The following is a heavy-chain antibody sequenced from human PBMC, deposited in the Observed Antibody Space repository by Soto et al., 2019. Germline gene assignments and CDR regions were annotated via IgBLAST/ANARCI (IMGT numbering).Heavy chain of an antibody. J-gene: IGHJ6*02. CDR1: GGTFSSYT. V-gene: IGHV1-69*02. D-gene: IGHD2-15*01. Sequence: QVQLVQSGAEVKKPGSSVKVSCKASGGTFSSYTISWVRQAPGQGLEWMGRIIPILGIANYAQKFQGRVTITADKATSTAYMELSSLRSEDTAVYYCASAPGGPHYYYGMDVWGQGTTVTVSS. CDR2: IIPILGIA. CDR3: ASAPGGPHYYYGMDV.